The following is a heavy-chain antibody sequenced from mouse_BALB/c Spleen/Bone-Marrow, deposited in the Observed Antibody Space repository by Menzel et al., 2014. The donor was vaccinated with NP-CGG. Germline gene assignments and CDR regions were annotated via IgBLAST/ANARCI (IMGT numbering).Heavy chain of an antibody. CDR2: INPSTGYT. Sequence: QVQLQHPGAELAKPGASVKMSCKASGYTFTSYWMHWVKQRPGQGLEWIGYINPSTGYTEHNQRFKDKATLTADKSSSTAYMQLSSLTSEDSAVYYCARGGDSSGYPFAYWGQGTLVTVSA. D-gene: IGHD3-2*01. CDR3: ARGGDSSGYPFAY. J-gene: IGHJ3*01. V-gene: IGHV1-7*01. CDR1: GYTFTSYW.